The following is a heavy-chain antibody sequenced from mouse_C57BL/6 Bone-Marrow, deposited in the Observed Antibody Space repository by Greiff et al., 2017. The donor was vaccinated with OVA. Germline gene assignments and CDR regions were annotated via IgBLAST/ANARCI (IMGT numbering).Heavy chain of an antibody. V-gene: IGHV5-17*01. CDR3: ARLELGRGFAY. D-gene: IGHD4-1*01. CDR2: ISSGSSTI. CDR1: GFTFSDYG. Sequence: EVKLVESGGGLVKPGGSLKLSCAASGFTFSDYGMHWVRQAPEKGLEWVAYISSGSSTIYYADTVQGRFTISRDNAKNTLFLQRTRLRSEDTAMYYCARLELGRGFAYWGQGTLVTVSA. J-gene: IGHJ3*01.